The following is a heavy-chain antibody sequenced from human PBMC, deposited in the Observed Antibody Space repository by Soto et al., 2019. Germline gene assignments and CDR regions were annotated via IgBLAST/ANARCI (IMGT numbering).Heavy chain of an antibody. CDR1: GGSISSYY. CDR3: ARGNTMVRGVIIDFDY. D-gene: IGHD3-10*01. J-gene: IGHJ4*02. V-gene: IGHV4-59*01. Sequence: SETLYLTCTVSGGSISSYYWSWIRQPPGKGLEWNGYIYYSGSTNYNPSLKSRVTISVDTSKNQFSLKLSSVTAADTAVYYCARGNTMVRGVIIDFDYWGQGTLVTVSS. CDR2: IYYSGST.